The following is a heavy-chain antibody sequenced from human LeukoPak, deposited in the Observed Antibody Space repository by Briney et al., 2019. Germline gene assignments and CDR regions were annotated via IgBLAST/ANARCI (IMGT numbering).Heavy chain of an antibody. D-gene: IGHD3-10*01. CDR2: IDPSDSYA. CDR3: ARGPWFGPGY. Sequence: GESLKISCKGSGYSFTSYWISWVRQMPGKGLEWMGRIDPSDSYANYSPSFQGHVTNSADKSISTAYLQWSSLKAPDTAMYYCARGPWFGPGYWGQGTLVTVSS. V-gene: IGHV5-10-1*01. J-gene: IGHJ4*02. CDR1: GYSFTSYW.